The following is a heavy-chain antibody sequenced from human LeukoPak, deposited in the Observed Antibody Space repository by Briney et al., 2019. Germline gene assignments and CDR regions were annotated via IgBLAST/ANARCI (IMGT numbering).Heavy chain of an antibody. CDR2: IKPDGTEK. J-gene: IGHJ4*02. D-gene: IGHD1-26*01. CDR3: ARDKNGWEPFDF. Sequence: GGSLRLSCAASGFTFNNYWMSWVRQAPGKGLEWVANIKPDGTEKFYVDSVKGRFTISRDNAKNSLFLQMNSLRAEDTAVYYCARDKNGWEPFDFWGQGTLVTVSS. V-gene: IGHV3-7*01. CDR1: GFTFNNYW.